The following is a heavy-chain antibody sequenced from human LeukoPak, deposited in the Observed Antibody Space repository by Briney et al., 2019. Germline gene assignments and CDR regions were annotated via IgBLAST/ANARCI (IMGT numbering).Heavy chain of an antibody. Sequence: GGSLRLSCAASGFTFSTSWMHWVRQAPGKGLVWVSRINSGGKSTNYADSVKGRFTISRDNAKNTLYLQMNSLRTEDTAVYYCVRDMGYYDKVWGQGTLVTVSS. CDR2: INSGGKST. CDR3: VRDMGYYDKV. CDR1: GFTFSTSW. D-gene: IGHD3-22*01. J-gene: IGHJ4*02. V-gene: IGHV3-74*01.